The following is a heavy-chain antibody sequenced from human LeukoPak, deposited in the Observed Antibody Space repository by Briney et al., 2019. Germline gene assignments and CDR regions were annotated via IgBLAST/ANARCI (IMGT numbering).Heavy chain of an antibody. V-gene: IGHV4-61*08. CDR2: IYYSGST. J-gene: IGHJ6*04. CDR3: ARETTVTTSNYYYYYGMDV. Sequence: SETLSLTCTVSGDSFTSGGNYWGWIRQPPGHGLEWFGNIYYSGSTNYNPSLKSRVTISVDTSKNQFSLRLSSVTAADTAVYYCARETTVTTSNYYYYYGMDVWGKGTTVTVSS. CDR1: GDSFTSGGNY. D-gene: IGHD4-17*01.